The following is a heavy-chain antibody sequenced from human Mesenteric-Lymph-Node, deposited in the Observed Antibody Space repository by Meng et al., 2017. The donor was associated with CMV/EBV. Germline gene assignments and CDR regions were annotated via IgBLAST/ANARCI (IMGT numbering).Heavy chain of an antibody. CDR1: GFTFSSDT. V-gene: IGHV3-21*04. Sequence: GESLKISCAASGFTFSSDTMSWVRQPPGKGLEWVASISSSRNYEYYADSLKGRFTISRDTAKNSVFLQLNSLRAEDTAVYYCAKCLTWTLFDYWGQGTLVTVSS. CDR2: ISSSRNYE. D-gene: IGHD2-2*01. J-gene: IGHJ4*02. CDR3: AKCLTWTLFDY.